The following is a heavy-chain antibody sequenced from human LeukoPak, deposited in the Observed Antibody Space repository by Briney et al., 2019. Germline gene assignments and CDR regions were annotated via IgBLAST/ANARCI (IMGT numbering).Heavy chain of an antibody. J-gene: IGHJ4*02. V-gene: IGHV1-2*02. Sequence: ASVKVSCKASGYTFTGYYMHWVRHAPGPGLECMGWINPNSGGTNYAQKFQGRVTMTRDTSISTAYMELSRLRSDDTAVYYCAREGHDGSYLLDYWGQGTLVTVSS. CDR3: AREGHDGSYLLDY. CDR1: GYTFTGYY. CDR2: INPNSGGT. D-gene: IGHD1-26*01.